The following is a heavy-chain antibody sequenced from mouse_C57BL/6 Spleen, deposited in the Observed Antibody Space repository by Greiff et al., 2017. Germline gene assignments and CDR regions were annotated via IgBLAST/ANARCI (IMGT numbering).Heavy chain of an antibody. V-gene: IGHV1-54*01. Sequence: QVQLQQSGAELVRPGTSVKVSCKASGYAFTNYLIEWVKQRPGQGLEWIGVINPGSGGTNYNEKFKGKATLTADNSSCTAYMQRSSLTSEDSAVYFCARRTTVAYFDYWGQGTTRTVSS. J-gene: IGHJ2*01. CDR2: INPGSGGT. D-gene: IGHD1-1*01. CDR3: ARRTTVAYFDY. CDR1: GYAFTNYL.